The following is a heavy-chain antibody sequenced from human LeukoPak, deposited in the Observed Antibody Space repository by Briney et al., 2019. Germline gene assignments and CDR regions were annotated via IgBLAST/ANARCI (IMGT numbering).Heavy chain of an antibody. J-gene: IGHJ4*02. CDR2: IYYSGST. CDR1: GYSISSGYY. CDR3: ARGNMGALPRD. D-gene: IGHD1-26*01. V-gene: IGHV4-61*01. Sequence: PSETLSLTCTVSGYSISSGYYWSWIRRPPGKGLEWIGYIYYSGSTNYNPSLKSRVTISVDTSKNQFSLKLSSVTAADTAVYYCARGNMGALPRDWGQGTLVTVSS.